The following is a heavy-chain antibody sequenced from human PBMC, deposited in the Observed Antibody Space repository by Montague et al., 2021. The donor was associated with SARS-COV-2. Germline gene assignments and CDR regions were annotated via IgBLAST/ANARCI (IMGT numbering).Heavy chain of an antibody. D-gene: IGHD2-2*01. J-gene: IGHJ3*02. V-gene: IGHV4-34*01. CDR2: VNQSGTT. CDR1: GGSFSNYY. Sequence: SETLSLTCAISGGSFSNYYWSWIRQPPGKGLEWIGEVNQSGTTIYNPSVTSGVTTSEDTSKNQFYLRLNSVTAADTAVYYCAGGRRPVVVPGAGPAGRAVDIWGQGTMVTVSS. CDR3: AGGRRPVVVPGAGPAGRAVDI.